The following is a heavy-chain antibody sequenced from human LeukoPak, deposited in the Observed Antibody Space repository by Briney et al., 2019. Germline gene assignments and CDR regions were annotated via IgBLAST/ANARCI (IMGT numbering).Heavy chain of an antibody. CDR3: ARVYYDSSGYYP. Sequence: GGSLRLSCAASGFTFSSYSMNWLRQAPGKGLEWVSSISSSRSYIYYAVSVKGRFTISRENAKNSLYLQMNSLRAKDTAVYYCARVYYDSSGYYPWGQGTLVTVSS. V-gene: IGHV3-21*01. CDR1: GFTFSSYS. J-gene: IGHJ5*02. CDR2: ISSSRSYI. D-gene: IGHD3-22*01.